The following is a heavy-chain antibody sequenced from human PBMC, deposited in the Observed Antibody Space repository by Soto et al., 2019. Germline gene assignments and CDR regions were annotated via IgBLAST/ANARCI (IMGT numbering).Heavy chain of an antibody. D-gene: IGHD6-13*01. CDR1: GYSISNTNW. J-gene: IGHJ5*02. Sequence: SETLSLTCAVSGYSISNTNWWGWIRQPPGKGLEWIGYIYYSGSTSYNPSLKSRVTISVDTSKNHFSLKLSSVTAADTAVYYCARVFSDSSSFFDPWGQGTLVTVSS. CDR3: ARVFSDSSSFFDP. V-gene: IGHV4-28*03. CDR2: IYYSGST.